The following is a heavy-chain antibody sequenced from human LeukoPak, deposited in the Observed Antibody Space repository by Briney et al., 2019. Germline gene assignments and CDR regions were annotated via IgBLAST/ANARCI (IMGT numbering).Heavy chain of an antibody. J-gene: IGHJ6*03. V-gene: IGHV6-1*01. D-gene: IGHD1-26*01. CDR1: GDSVSSNSAA. Sequence: SQTLSLICAISGDSVSSNSAAWNWIRQSPSRGLEWLGRTYYRSKWYNDYAVSVKSRITINPDTSKNQFSLQLNSVTPEDTAVYYCARGATTEDYYYYYYMDVWGKGTTVTVSS. CDR3: ARGATTEDYYYYYYMDV. CDR2: TYYRSKWYN.